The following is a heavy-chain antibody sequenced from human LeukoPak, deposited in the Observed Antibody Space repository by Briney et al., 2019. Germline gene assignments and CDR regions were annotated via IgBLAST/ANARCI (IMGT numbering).Heavy chain of an antibody. CDR1: GDSISTYY. D-gene: IGHD6-13*01. V-gene: IGHV4-4*07. J-gene: IGHJ2*01. Sequence: SETLSLTCIVSGDSISTYYWSWLRQSAGKGLEWIGRVHTSGSTNHNPSLTSRVTMSVDTSKSQVSLTLSSVTAADTAVYYCARDSRSATEWYFDRWGPGTLVTVSS. CDR3: ARDSRSATEWYFDR. CDR2: VHTSGST.